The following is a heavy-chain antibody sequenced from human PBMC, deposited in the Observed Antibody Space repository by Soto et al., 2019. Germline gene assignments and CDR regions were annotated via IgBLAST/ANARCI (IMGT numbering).Heavy chain of an antibody. Sequence: GGSLRLSCAASGFTFSNAWMSWVRQAPGKGLEWVGRIKSKTDGGTTDYAAPVKGRFTISRDDSKNTLYLQMNSLKTEDTAVYYCTTDAYYYDSSGYYYVDYWGQGTLVTVSS. V-gene: IGHV3-15*01. CDR1: GFTFSNAW. CDR3: TTDAYYYDSSGYYYVDY. J-gene: IGHJ4*02. D-gene: IGHD3-22*01. CDR2: IKSKTDGGTT.